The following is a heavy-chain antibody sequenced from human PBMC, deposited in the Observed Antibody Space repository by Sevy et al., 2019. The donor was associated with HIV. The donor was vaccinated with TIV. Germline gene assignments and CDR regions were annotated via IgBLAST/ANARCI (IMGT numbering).Heavy chain of an antibody. J-gene: IGHJ4*02. V-gene: IGHV3-11*06. CDR2: MSSGTSYT. D-gene: IGHD1-7*01. Sequence: VGSLRLSCAASGFTFSDYYMSWIRQAPGKGLEWVSYMSSGTSYTNYADSVKGRFTISRDKAKNSLYLQMNSLRAEDTAVYYCARDRRNYGGQYFDYWGQGTLVTVSS. CDR3: ARDRRNYGGQYFDY. CDR1: GFTFSDYY.